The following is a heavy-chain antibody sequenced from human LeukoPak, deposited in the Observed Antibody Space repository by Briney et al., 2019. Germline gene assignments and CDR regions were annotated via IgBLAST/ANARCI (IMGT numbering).Heavy chain of an antibody. CDR1: GFTFSSYA. CDR3: ARSDDAFDI. V-gene: IGHV3-23*01. CDR2: ISATGGST. J-gene: IGHJ3*02. Sequence: GGSLRLSCAASGFTFSSYAMSWVRQAPGKGLEWVSTISATGGSTYYADSVQGRFIISRDNAKNSLYLQMNSLRAEDTAVYYCARSDDAFDIWGQGTMVTVSS.